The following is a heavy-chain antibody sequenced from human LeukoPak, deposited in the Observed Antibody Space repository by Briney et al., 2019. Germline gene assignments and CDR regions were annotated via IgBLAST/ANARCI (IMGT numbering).Heavy chain of an antibody. V-gene: IGHV4-39*07. D-gene: IGHD1-26*01. CDR1: GGSISSSSYY. Sequence: SETLSLTCTVSGGSISSSSYYWGWIRQPPGKGLEWIGSIYYSGSTYYNPSLKSRVTISVDTSKNQFSLKLSSVTAADTAVYYCARDRVGATPNAFDIWGQGTMVTVSS. CDR3: ARDRVGATPNAFDI. CDR2: IYYSGST. J-gene: IGHJ3*02.